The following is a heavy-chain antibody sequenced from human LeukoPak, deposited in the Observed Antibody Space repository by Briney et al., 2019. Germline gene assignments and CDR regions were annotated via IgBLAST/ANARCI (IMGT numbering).Heavy chain of an antibody. D-gene: IGHD3-22*01. CDR1: GFTFSSYW. V-gene: IGHV3-7*01. Sequence: LTGGSLRLSCAASGFTFSSYWMSWVRQAPGKGLEWVANIKQDGSEKYYVDSVKGRFTISRDNAKNSLYLQMNSLRAEDTAVYYCARRSSGYYPNWFDPWGQGTLDTVSS. CDR2: IKQDGSEK. J-gene: IGHJ5*02. CDR3: ARRSSGYYPNWFDP.